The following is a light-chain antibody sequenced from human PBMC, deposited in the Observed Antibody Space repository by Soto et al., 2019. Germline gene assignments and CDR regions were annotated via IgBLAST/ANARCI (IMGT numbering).Light chain of an antibody. CDR1: SSDVGGYNY. CDR3: SSYTSSNTLV. Sequence: QSALTQPASVSGSPGQSITISCTGTSSDVGGYNYVSWYQQHPGKAPKLMIYEVSNRPSGVSNRFSGSKSGNTASLTISGLQAEDEADYYCSSYTSSNTLVFGTGTNLTVL. V-gene: IGLV2-14*01. J-gene: IGLJ1*01. CDR2: EVS.